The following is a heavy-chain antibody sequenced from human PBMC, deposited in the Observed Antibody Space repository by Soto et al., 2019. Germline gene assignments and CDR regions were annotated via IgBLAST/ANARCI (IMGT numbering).Heavy chain of an antibody. CDR3: ARDRWSYLGSVYYGDAFAL. CDR1: GYSFTSYG. V-gene: IGHV1-18*01. CDR2: VSAHNGNT. D-gene: IGHD3-10*01. Sequence: QVQLVQSGAEVKKPGASVKVSCKASGYSFTSYGITWVRQAPGQGLEWMGWVSAHNGNTNYAQNLQGRVTMTTDTSTSTAYVELRSLRSDDTAEYYCARDRWSYLGSVYYGDAFALWGQGTMVTVSS. J-gene: IGHJ3*01.